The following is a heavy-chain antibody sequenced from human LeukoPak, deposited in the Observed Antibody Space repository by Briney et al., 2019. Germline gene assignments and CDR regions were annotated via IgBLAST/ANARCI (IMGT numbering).Heavy chain of an antibody. CDR2: INPNSGGT. CDR1: GYTFTGYY. J-gene: IGHJ4*02. V-gene: IGHV1-2*02. D-gene: IGHD3-22*01. CDR3: ASDSQTYDSSGDFDY. Sequence: ASVKVSCKASGYTFTGYYMHWVRQAPGQGLEWMGWINPNSGGTNYAQEFQGRVTMTRDTSISTAYMELSRLRSDDTAVYYCASDSQTYDSSGDFDYWGQGTLVTVSS.